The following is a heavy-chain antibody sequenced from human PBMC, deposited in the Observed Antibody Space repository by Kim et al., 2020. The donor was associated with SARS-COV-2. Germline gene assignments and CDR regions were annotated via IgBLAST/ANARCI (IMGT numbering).Heavy chain of an antibody. D-gene: IGHD4-4*01. CDR3: ARRDDSGNHDRVFDI. V-gene: IGHV1-69*13. CDR2: IIPIFGTA. J-gene: IGHJ3*02. Sequence: SVKVSCKTSGGTFGSFAISWVRQAPGQGLEWMGGIIPIFGTANYAPKFQDRVTITADESTTPAYMELSSLTSEDTAMYYCARRDDSGNHDRVFDIWGQGTLVTVSS. CDR1: GGTFGSFA.